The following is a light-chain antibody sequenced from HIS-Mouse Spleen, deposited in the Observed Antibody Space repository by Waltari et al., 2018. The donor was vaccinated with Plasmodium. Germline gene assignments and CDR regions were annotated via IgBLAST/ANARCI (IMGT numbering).Light chain of an antibody. CDR1: RSNVGAYNY. CDR3: SSYAGSNNLV. CDR2: EVS. J-gene: IGLJ2*01. V-gene: IGLV2-8*01. Sequence: QSALTQPPSASGSPAQSVPISSPGTRSNVGAYNYVLWYQQHPGKAPKLMIYEVSKRPSGVPDRFSGSKSGNTASLTVSGLQAEDEADYYCSSYAGSNNLVFGGGTKLTVL.